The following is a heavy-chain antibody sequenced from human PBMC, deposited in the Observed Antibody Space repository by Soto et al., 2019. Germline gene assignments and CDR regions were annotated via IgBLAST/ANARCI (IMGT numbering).Heavy chain of an antibody. CDR1: GFTFSNNA. J-gene: IGHJ6*03. V-gene: IGHV3-15*01. CDR3: TTRITIFGVVKKDYYYYYMDV. CDR2: IKSKTDGGTT. Sequence: PGGSLRLSCSVSGFTFSNNAMTWVRQAPGKGLDWVGRIKSKTDGGTTDYAAPVKGRFTISRDDSKNTLYLQMNSLKTEDTAVYYCTTRITIFGVVKKDYYYYYMDVWGKGTTVTVSS. D-gene: IGHD3-3*01.